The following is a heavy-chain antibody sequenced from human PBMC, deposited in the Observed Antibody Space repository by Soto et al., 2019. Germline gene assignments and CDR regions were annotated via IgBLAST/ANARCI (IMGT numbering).Heavy chain of an antibody. CDR3: AGDGGVYDYSPFDY. Sequence: QVQLVQSGAEVKKPGSSVKVSCKASGGTFSSYAISWVRQAPGQGLEWMGGIIPIFGTADYAQKFQGRVTITAHESTSVAYMELSSLGSEDTAVYYCAGDGGVYDYSPFDYWGQGTLVTVSS. J-gene: IGHJ4*02. CDR2: IIPIFGTA. CDR1: GGTFSSYA. V-gene: IGHV1-69*12. D-gene: IGHD4-4*01.